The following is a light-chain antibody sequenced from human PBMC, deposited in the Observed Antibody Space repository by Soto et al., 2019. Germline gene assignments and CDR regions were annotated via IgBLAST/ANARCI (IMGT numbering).Light chain of an antibody. V-gene: IGLV2-8*01. CDR2: EVS. CDR3: SSYAGTTGV. CDR1: NNDIGGYND. Sequence: QSALTQPPSASGSPGQSVTISCTGTNNDIGGYNDVSWYQQHPGKAPKLMIYEVSKRPSGVPDRFSGSKSGNTASLTVSGLLAEDEADYYCSSYAGTTGVFGTGTKVTVL. J-gene: IGLJ1*01.